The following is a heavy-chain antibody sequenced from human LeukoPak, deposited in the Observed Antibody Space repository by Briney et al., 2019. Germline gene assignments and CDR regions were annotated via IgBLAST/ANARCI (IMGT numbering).Heavy chain of an antibody. V-gene: IGHV3-7*01. CDR1: GFTFSSYW. D-gene: IGHD2-15*01. Sequence: PGGSLRLSCAASGFTFSSYWMSWVRQAPGKGLEWVANIKQDGSEKYYVDSVKGRFTISRDNAKNSLYLQMNSLRAEDTAVYHCARGTRGCSGGSCYYYFDYWGQGTLVTVSS. CDR3: ARGTRGCSGGSCYYYFDY. J-gene: IGHJ4*02. CDR2: IKQDGSEK.